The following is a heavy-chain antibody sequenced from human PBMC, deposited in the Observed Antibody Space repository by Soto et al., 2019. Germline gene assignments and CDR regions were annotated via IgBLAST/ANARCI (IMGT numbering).Heavy chain of an antibody. J-gene: IGHJ5*02. CDR1: GGSVSSGDYY. CDR3: ARIPVDTYMINWFDP. D-gene: IGHD5-18*01. Sequence: SETLSLTCTVSGGSVSSGDYYWSWIRQPPGKGLEWIGYIYYSGSTNYTPSLKSRVSISLDTSKNQFSLRLTSVTAADTAVYYCARIPVDTYMINWFDPWGQGTLVTVSS. V-gene: IGHV4-61*08. CDR2: IYYSGST.